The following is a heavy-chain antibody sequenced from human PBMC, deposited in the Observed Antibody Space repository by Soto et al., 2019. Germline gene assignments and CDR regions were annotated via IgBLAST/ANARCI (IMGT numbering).Heavy chain of an antibody. D-gene: IGHD1-1*01. CDR1: GESFSGQY. Sequence: QVQLQQWGAGLLKPSETLSLTCAVYGESFSGQYWSWIRQPPGDGLEWIGEINRNGRANYNPSLKLPSALSVDTSKNQFSLMMTSMPAADTAVYYWVTAAIQVYQVEGQPPTSQTLDYWGQGILVTVSS. J-gene: IGHJ4*02. CDR3: VTAAIQVYQVEGQPPTSQTLDY. V-gene: IGHV4-34*01. CDR2: INRNGRA.